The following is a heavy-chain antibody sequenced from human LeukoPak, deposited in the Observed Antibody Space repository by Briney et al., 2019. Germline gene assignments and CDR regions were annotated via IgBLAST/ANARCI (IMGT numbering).Heavy chain of an antibody. D-gene: IGHD4-17*01. V-gene: IGHV1-2*02. CDR1: GYTFTGYY. CDR2: INPNSGST. Sequence: ASVKVSCKASGYTFTGYYMHWVRQAPGQGLEWMGWINPNSGSTNYAQKFQGRVTMTRDTSSSTAYMELIRLRSVDTAVYYCARATVTFSYWYFDLWGRGTLVTVSS. J-gene: IGHJ2*01. CDR3: ARATVTFSYWYFDL.